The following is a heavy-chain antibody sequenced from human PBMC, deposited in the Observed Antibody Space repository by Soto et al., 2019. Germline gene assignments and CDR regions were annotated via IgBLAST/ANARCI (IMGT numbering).Heavy chain of an antibody. CDR1: GFTFSSYA. V-gene: IGHV3-23*01. CDR2: ISGSGGST. CDR3: AKGGLAVAGPYYYYYYMDV. Sequence: GGSLRLSCAASGFTFSSYAMSWVRQAPGKGLEWVSAISGSGGSTYYADSVKGRFTISRDNSKNTLYLQMNSLRADDTAVYYCAKGGLAVAGPYYYYYYMDVWGKGTTVTVSS. D-gene: IGHD6-19*01. J-gene: IGHJ6*03.